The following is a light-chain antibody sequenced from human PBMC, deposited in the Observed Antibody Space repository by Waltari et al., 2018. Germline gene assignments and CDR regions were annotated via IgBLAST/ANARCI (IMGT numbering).Light chain of an antibody. J-gene: IGKJ1*01. CDR1: QSVLYSSNNKNY. CDR2: WAS. V-gene: IGKV4-1*01. CDR3: QQYYSTPQT. Sequence: DIVMTQYPDSLASALGERATINCKSSQSVLYSSNNKNYLAWYQQKPGQPPKLLIYWASTRESGVPDRFSGSGSGTDFTLTISSLQAEDVAVYYCQQYYSTPQTFGQGTKVEIK.